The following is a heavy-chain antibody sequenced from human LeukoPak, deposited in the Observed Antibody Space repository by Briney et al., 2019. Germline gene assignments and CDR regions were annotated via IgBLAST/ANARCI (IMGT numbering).Heavy chain of an antibody. CDR3: AGTGYIAAAGTYYGMDV. D-gene: IGHD6-13*01. V-gene: IGHV1-46*01. CDR2: INPSGGST. Sequence: ASVKVSCKASGYTFTSYYMHWVRQAPGQGLEWMGIINPSGGSTSYAQKFQGRVTMTRDTSTSTVYMELSSLRSEDTAVYYCAGTGYIAAAGTYYGMDVWGQGTTVTVSS. CDR1: GYTFTSYY. J-gene: IGHJ6*02.